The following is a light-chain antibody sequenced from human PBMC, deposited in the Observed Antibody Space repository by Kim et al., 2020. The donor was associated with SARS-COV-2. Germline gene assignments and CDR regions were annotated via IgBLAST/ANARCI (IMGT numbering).Light chain of an antibody. J-gene: IGLJ3*02. Sequence: SVSPGQTASITCSGDKLGDKYVCWYQQKPGQSPVRVIYEDSRRPSGIPERFLDSNSGNTATLTISGTQAMDEADYYCQAWDSSTGVFGGGTQLTVL. CDR2: EDS. V-gene: IGLV3-1*01. CDR3: QAWDSSTGV. CDR1: KLGDKY.